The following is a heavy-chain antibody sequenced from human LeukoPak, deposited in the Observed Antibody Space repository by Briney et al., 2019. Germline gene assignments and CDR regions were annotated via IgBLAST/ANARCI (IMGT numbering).Heavy chain of an antibody. J-gene: IGHJ6*02. CDR3: AIDQVLDYYYYYGMDV. CDR2: IWYEGSNK. D-gene: IGHD1-1*01. V-gene: IGHV3-33*01. Sequence: GGSLILSCAASGFTFSSYGMHWVRQAPGKGLEGVAVIWYEGSNKYYADSVKGRFTISRDNSKNTLYLQMNSLRAEDASVYYCAIDQVLDYYYYYGMDVWGQGTTVTVSS. CDR1: GFTFSSYG.